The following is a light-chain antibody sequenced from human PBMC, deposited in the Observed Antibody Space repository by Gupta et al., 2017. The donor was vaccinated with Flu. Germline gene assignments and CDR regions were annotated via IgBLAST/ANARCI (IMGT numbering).Light chain of an antibody. J-gene: IGLJ1*01. Sequence: QSALTQPRPVSGSPGQSVTISCTGTSSDLGAYNYVSWYQHHPGKAPQLMIYDVSKRPPGVPDRFSGSKSGNTASLTISGLQTEDEADYYCCSYAGPYILGVFGTGTEVTVL. CDR1: SSDLGAYNY. CDR2: DVS. V-gene: IGLV2-11*01. CDR3: CSYAGPYILGV.